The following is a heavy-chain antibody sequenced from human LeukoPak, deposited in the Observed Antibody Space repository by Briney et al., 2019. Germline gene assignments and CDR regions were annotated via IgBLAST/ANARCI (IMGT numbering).Heavy chain of an antibody. J-gene: IGHJ3*02. CDR2: ISSSSSYI. V-gene: IGHV3-21*01. CDR1: GFTFSSYS. CDR3: ARELLVYGDYSSFGAFDI. D-gene: IGHD4-17*01. Sequence: GGSLRLSCAASGFTFSSYSMNWVRQAPGKGLEWVSSISSSSSYIYYADSVKGRFTISRDNAKNSLYLQMNSLRAEDTAVYYCARELLVYGDYSSFGAFDIWGQGTMVTVSS.